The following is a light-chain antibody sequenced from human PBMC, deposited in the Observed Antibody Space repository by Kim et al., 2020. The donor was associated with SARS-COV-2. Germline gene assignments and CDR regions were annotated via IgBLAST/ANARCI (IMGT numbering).Light chain of an antibody. Sequence: GQSITISCTGSSSDVGTYNYVSWYQQHPGKAPKLIIFYVSERPSGVSNRFSGSKSANTASLTISGLQPEDEADYYCNSYTTSSTWIFGGGTQLTVL. CDR3: NSYTTSSTWI. J-gene: IGLJ2*01. V-gene: IGLV2-14*03. CDR1: SSDVGTYNY. CDR2: YVS.